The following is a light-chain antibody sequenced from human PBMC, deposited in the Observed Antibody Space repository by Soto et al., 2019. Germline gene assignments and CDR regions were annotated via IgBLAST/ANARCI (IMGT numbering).Light chain of an antibody. CDR3: CSYAGSPRYV. Sequence: QSALTQPRSVSGSPGQSVTISCTGTSSDVGYYNYVSWYQQHPGKAPKVMIYDVSERPSGVSDRFSGSKSGNTASLTISGLQAEDEADYYCCSYAGSPRYVFGTGTKVTVL. J-gene: IGLJ1*01. CDR2: DVS. V-gene: IGLV2-11*01. CDR1: SSDVGYYNY.